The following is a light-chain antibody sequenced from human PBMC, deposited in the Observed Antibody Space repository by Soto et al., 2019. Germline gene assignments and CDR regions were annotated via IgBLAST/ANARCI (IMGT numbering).Light chain of an antibody. J-gene: IGLJ1*01. V-gene: IGLV1-40*01. Sequence: QSVLTQPPSVSGAPGQRVTISCTGSSSNIGAGYDVHWYQQLPGTAPILLIYGNSNRPSGVPDRFSGSKSGTSASLAITGLQAEDEADYYCSSYTSSSTPVFGTGTKVTVL. CDR1: SSNIGAGYD. CDR2: GNS. CDR3: SSYTSSSTPV.